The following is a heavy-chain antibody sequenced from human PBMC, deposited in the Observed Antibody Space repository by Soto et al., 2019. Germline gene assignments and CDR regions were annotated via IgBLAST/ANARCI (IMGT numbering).Heavy chain of an antibody. CDR3: ASNKAVAGSPFDY. V-gene: IGHV4-59*01. J-gene: IGHJ4*02. CDR2: MYYSGST. Sequence: SETLSLTCTVSGGSISGYYWSWIRQPPGKGLEWIGYMYYSGSTNYNPSLESRVTISVDTSKNQFSLKLSSVTAADTAVYYCASNKAVAGSPFDYWGQGTLVTVSS. CDR1: GGSISGYY. D-gene: IGHD6-19*01.